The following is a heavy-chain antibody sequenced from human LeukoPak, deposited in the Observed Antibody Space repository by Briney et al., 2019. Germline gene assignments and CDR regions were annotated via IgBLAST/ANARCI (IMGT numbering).Heavy chain of an antibody. CDR3: ARGGLTTYYYGSGSPRSPFDY. D-gene: IGHD3-10*01. J-gene: IGHJ4*02. Sequence: PSETLSLTCTVSGVAISSSNSYWSRIRQPPGKGLEGIGEINHSGSTNYNPSLKSRVTISVDTSRNQFSLKLSSVTAADTAVYYCARGGLTTYYYGSGSPRSPFDYWGQGTLVTVSS. V-gene: IGHV4-39*07. CDR1: GVAISSSNSY. CDR2: INHSGST.